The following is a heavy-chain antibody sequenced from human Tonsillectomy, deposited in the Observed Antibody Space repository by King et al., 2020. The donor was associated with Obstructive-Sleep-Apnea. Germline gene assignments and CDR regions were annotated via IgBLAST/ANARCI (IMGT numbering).Heavy chain of an antibody. J-gene: IGHJ4*02. CDR2: IWYDGSKK. V-gene: IGHV3-33*06. D-gene: IGHD4-17*01. Sequence: VQLVESGGGVVQPGRSLRLSCAASGFSFTSYGMHWVRQAPGKGLEWVALIWYDGSKKYYADSVKGRFTTSRDNSKNTVHLQMNSLRAEDTAMYYCAKGPTHFDHWAREPWSPSPQ. CDR3: AKGPTHFDH. CDR1: GFSFTSYG.